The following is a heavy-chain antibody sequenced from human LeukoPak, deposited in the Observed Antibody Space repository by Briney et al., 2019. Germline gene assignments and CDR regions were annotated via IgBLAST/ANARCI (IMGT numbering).Heavy chain of an antibody. V-gene: IGHV3-23*01. CDR1: GFTFSSYA. D-gene: IGHD2-2*01. J-gene: IGHJ4*02. Sequence: PGGSLRLSCAASGFTFSSYAMSWARQAPGKGLEWVSGISGSGGNTYYADSVKGRFTISRDNSKKTLYLQMKSLRAEDTAVYYCAKEAQGCSITSCYFDSWGQGTLVTVSS. CDR2: ISGSGGNT. CDR3: AKEAQGCSITSCYFDS.